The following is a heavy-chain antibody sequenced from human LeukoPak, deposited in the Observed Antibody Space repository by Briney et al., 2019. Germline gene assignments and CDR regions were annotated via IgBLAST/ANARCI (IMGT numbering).Heavy chain of an antibody. J-gene: IGHJ4*02. V-gene: IGHV3-7*01. Sequence: GGSLRLSCAASGFTFNRYNMNWVRQAPGKGLEWVANIKQDGSEKYYVDSVKGRFTISRDNAKNSLYLQMNNLRAEDTAIYYCATDSYVSGSYYRLFYWGQGTLVTVSS. CDR2: IKQDGSEK. CDR3: ATDSYVSGSYYRLFY. CDR1: GFTFNRYN. D-gene: IGHD3-10*01.